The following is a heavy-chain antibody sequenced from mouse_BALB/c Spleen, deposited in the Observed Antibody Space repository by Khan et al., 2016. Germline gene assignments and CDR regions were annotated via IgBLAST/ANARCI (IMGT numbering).Heavy chain of an antibody. V-gene: IGHV1-5*01. J-gene: IGHJ3*01. CDR1: GYTFSSYW. Sequence: EVQLQESGTVLARPGASVKMSCKAAGYTFSSYWMHWVKQRPGQGLEWIGVIYPGNSDATYNQNFKGKAELTAVTSTSTAYMELSSLTNEDSAVYYSTRVDTTGYAWFAYWGQGTLVTVSA. D-gene: IGHD3-2*01. CDR2: IYPGNSDA. CDR3: TRVDTTGYAWFAY.